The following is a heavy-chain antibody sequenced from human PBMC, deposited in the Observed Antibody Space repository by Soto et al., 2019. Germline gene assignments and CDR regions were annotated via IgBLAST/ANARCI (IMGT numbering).Heavy chain of an antibody. CDR1: GYTFTSYD. D-gene: IGHD3-16*01. CDR3: ATTYVWVAPLGFDP. CDR2: MNPNSGNK. Sequence: ASVEVSCKASGYTFTSYDINWVRQATGQGLEWMGWMNPNSGNKGYAQKFQGRVTMTRNTSISTAYMELGSLRSEDTAVYYCATTYVWVAPLGFDPWGQGTLVTVSS. J-gene: IGHJ5*02. V-gene: IGHV1-8*01.